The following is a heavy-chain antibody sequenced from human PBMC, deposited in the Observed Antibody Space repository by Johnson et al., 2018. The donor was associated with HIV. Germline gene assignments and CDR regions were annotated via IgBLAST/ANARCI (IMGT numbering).Heavy chain of an antibody. CDR3: TTGFAAFDI. CDR1: GFIFINAW. Sequence: VQLLESGGGLIEPGGSLRLSRAAFGFIFINAWMTWVRQAPGKGLEWVGRIKGKTDGGTTAYAAPVKGRFTISRSDSKTTLYLQINSLKTEDTAVYYCTTGFAAFDIWGQGTMVTVSS. CDR2: IKGKTDGGTT. V-gene: IGHV3-15*01. J-gene: IGHJ3*02.